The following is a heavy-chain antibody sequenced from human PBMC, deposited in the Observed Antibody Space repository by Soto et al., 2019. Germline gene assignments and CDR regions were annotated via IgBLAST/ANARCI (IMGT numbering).Heavy chain of an antibody. V-gene: IGHV4-38-2*01. CDR1: GYSISTGYY. D-gene: IGHD3-22*01. Sequence: SETLSLTCAVSGYSISTGYYWGWIRQPPGKGLEWIGSIYRSGSTYYNPSLKSRVTISMDMSKNQFSLKLTSVTAADTAVYYCARVAYFDTTGYYYYFDYWGQGTLVTVSS. J-gene: IGHJ4*02. CDR2: IYRSGST. CDR3: ARVAYFDTTGYYYYFDY.